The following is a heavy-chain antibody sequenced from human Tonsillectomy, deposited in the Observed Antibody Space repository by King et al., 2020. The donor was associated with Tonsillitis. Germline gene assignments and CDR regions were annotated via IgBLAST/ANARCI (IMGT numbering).Heavy chain of an antibody. Sequence: TLKESGPALVKPTQTLTLTCTFSGFSLSTSGMCVSWIRQPPGEALAWLARIDWDDDKYYSTSLKTRLTISKDTSKNQVVLTMTNMDPGATATYYCARDYYDKYYYYMDVWGKGTTVTVSS. V-gene: IGHV2-70*11. J-gene: IGHJ6*03. CDR3: ARDYYDKYYYYMDV. CDR2: IDWDDDK. CDR1: GFSLSTSGMC. D-gene: IGHD3-22*01.